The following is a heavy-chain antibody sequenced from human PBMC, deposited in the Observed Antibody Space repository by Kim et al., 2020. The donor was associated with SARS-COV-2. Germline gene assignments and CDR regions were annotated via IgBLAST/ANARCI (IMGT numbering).Heavy chain of an antibody. V-gene: IGHV3-7*01. Sequence: GESLRLSCAASGFTVNNNWMSWLRQTPGKGLEWVANIKQDGSEKYYVDSVKGRFTISRDNAKSSLYLQMNSLRAEDTAVYYCARVNWYAFDIWGQGTMVIVSS. CDR2: IKQDGSEK. J-gene: IGHJ3*02. D-gene: IGHD1-20*01. CDR1: GFTVNNNW. CDR3: ARVNWYAFDI.